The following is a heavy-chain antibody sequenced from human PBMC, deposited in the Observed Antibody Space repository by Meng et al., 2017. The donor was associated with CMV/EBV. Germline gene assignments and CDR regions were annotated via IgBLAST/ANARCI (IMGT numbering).Heavy chain of an antibody. CDR1: TSYA. CDR2: INAGNGNT. D-gene: IGHD2-15*01. Sequence: TSYAMHWVRQAPGQRLEWMRWINAGNGNTEYSQKFQGRVTITRDTSASTAYMELSSLRSEDTAVYYCAREPSAGYYRRGEGDWYFDLWGRGTLVTVSS. J-gene: IGHJ2*01. CDR3: AREPSAGYYRRGEGDWYFDL. V-gene: IGHV1-3*01.